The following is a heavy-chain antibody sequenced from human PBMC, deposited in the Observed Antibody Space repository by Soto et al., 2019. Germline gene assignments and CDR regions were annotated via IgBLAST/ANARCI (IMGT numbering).Heavy chain of an antibody. CDR3: ARTGITMVRGVILNYFDY. V-gene: IGHV4-31*03. D-gene: IGHD3-10*01. CDR1: GGSISSGDYY. Sequence: SETLSLTCTVSGGSISSGDYYWSWIRQHPGKGLEWIGYIYYSGSTYYNPSHKSRVTISVDTSKNQFSLKLSSVTAADTAVYYCARTGITMVRGVILNYFDYWGQGTLVTVSS. J-gene: IGHJ4*02. CDR2: IYYSGST.